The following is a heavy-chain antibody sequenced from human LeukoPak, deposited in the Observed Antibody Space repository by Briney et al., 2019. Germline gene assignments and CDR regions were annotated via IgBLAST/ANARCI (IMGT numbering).Heavy chain of an antibody. CDR2: ISYDGSNK. D-gene: IGHD3-22*01. CDR3: ARRVSGYLRYFDY. J-gene: IGHJ4*02. V-gene: IGHV3-30-3*01. CDR1: GFTFSSYA. Sequence: PGRSLRLSCAASGFTFSSYAMHWVRQAPGKGLEWVAVISYDGSNKYYADSVKGRFTISRDNSKNTLYLQMNSLRAEDTAVYYCARRVSGYLRYFDYWGQGTLVTVSS.